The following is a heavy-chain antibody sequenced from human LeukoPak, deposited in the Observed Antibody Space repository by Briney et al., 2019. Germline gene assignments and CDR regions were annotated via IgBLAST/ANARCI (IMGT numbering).Heavy chain of an antibody. CDR1: GFTFSSYG. CDR3: AKGRLWFGELTFGAFDI. D-gene: IGHD3-10*01. V-gene: IGHV3-30*18. J-gene: IGHJ3*02. CDR2: ISYDGSNK. Sequence: GGSLRLSCAASGFTFSSYGMRWVRQAPGKGLEWVAVISYDGSNKYYADSVKGRFTISRDNSKNTLYLQMNSLRAEDTAVYYCAKGRLWFGELTFGAFDIWGQGTMVTVSS.